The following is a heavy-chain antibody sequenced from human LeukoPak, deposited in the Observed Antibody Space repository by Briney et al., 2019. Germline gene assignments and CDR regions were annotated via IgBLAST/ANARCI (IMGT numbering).Heavy chain of an antibody. CDR3: ARAGSTAWTAVDY. CDR2: MSDSGGAT. CDR1: VFTFSKNS. Sequence: GGCLRLSCAASVFTFSKNSMTWVRQAPWKGLEWVSSMSDSGGATYYAASVKGRFTISRDNSENTLYLQMNSLRADDTAVYYCARAGSTAWTAVDYWGQGTLVTVSS. D-gene: IGHD3-10*01. V-gene: IGHV3-23*01. J-gene: IGHJ4*02.